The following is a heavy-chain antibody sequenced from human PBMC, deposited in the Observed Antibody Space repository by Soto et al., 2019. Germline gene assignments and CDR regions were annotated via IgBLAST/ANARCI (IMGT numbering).Heavy chain of an antibody. Sequence: QSGGSLRLSCAASGFTFSSYEMNWVRQAPGKGLEWVSYISSSGSTIYYADSVKGRFTISRDNAKNSLYLQMNSLRAEDTAVYYCAREGDSSHPGVAFDIWGQGTMVTVSS. V-gene: IGHV3-48*03. J-gene: IGHJ3*02. CDR3: AREGDSSHPGVAFDI. CDR2: ISSSGSTI. D-gene: IGHD6-13*01. CDR1: GFTFSSYE.